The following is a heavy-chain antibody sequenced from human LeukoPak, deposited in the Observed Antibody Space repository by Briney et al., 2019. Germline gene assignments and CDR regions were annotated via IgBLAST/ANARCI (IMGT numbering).Heavy chain of an antibody. J-gene: IGHJ6*02. V-gene: IGHV4-31*03. CDR2: IYYSGST. CDR3: ARDHVLDVVTPAYYYGMDV. Sequence: SQTLSLTCTVSGGSISSGGYYWSWIRQHPGKGLEWIGYIYYSGSTYYNPSLKSRVTISVDTSKNQFSLKLSSVTAADTAVYYCARDHVLDVVTPAYYYGMDVWGQGTTDTVSS. D-gene: IGHD4-23*01. CDR1: GGSISSGGYY.